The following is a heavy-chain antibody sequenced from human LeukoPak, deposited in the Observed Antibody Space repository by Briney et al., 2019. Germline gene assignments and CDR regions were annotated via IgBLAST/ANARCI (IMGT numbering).Heavy chain of an antibody. CDR3: ARDRATSAFDI. CDR2: ISSSSSTI. D-gene: IGHD1-26*01. V-gene: IGHV3-48*01. Sequence: GGSLRLSCAASGFTFSSYSMNWVRQAPGKGLEWVSYISSSSSTIYYADSVKGRFTISRDNAKNSLYLQMNSLRAEDTAVYYCARDRATSAFDIWGQGTMVTVSS. CDR1: GFTFSSYS. J-gene: IGHJ3*02.